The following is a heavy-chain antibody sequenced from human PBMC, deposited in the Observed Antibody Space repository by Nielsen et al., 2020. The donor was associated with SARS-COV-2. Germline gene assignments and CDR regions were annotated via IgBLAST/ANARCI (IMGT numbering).Heavy chain of an antibody. D-gene: IGHD6-19*01. CDR1: GFTVSSSY. J-gene: IGHJ5*02. V-gene: IGHV3-66*01. CDR2: IYSGGST. CDR3: ARDISGWGWFDP. Sequence: GVLKISCAASGFTVSSSYMSWVRQAPGKGLEWVSLIYSGGSTYYADSVKGRFTISRDSSKNTLYLQMDSLRAEDTAVYYCARDISGWGWFDPWGQGTLVTVSS.